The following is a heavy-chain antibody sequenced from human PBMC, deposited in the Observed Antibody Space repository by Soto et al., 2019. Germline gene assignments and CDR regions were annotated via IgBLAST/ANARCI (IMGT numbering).Heavy chain of an antibody. Sequence: GGSLRLSCAASGFTFSSYWMSWVRQAPGKGLEWVANIKQDGSEKYYVDSVKGRFTISRDNAKNSLYLQMNSLRAEDTAVYYCARDGSDEELGVVFDYWGQGTLVTVSS. CDR2: IKQDGSEK. V-gene: IGHV3-7*01. CDR3: ARDGSDEELGVVFDY. J-gene: IGHJ4*02. CDR1: GFTFSSYW. D-gene: IGHD3-3*01.